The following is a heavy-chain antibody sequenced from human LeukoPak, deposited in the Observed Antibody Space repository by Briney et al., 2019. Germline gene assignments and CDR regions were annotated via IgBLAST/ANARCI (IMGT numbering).Heavy chain of an antibody. CDR3: ASGGILYFDL. CDR2: TYSDINT. CDR1: GFTVNSNY. Sequence: GGSLRLSCTASGFTVNSNYMNWVRQAPGKGLEWVSLTYSDINTYYADSVKGRFTISRDTSKNTLYLQMNGLRAEDTAVYYCASGGILYFDLWGRGSLVTVSS. V-gene: IGHV3-53*01. D-gene: IGHD3-16*01. J-gene: IGHJ2*01.